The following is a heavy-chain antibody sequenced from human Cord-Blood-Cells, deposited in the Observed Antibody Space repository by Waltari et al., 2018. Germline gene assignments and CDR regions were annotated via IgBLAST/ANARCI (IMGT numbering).Heavy chain of an antibody. CDR2: IYYSGST. CDR3: ARHDYDWGYFDY. D-gene: IGHD3-9*01. CDR1: GCSISSSSYY. Sequence: QLQLQESGPGLVKPSETLSLTCTVSGCSISSSSYYRGWIRQPPGKGLEWIGSIYYSGSTYSNPSLKSRVTISVDTSKNQFSLKLSSVTAADTAVYYCARHDYDWGYFDYWGQGTLVTVSS. J-gene: IGHJ4*02. V-gene: IGHV4-39*07.